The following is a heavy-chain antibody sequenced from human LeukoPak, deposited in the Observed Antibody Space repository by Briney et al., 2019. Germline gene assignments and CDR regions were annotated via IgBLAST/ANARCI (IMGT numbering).Heavy chain of an antibody. CDR1: GGSFSGYY. D-gene: IGHD6-19*01. CDR2: INHSGST. J-gene: IGHJ4*02. V-gene: IGHV4-34*01. CDR3: ARHHSSGWYES. Sequence: SETLSLTCAVYGGSFSGYYWSWIRQPPGKGLEWIGEINHSGSTNYNPSLKSRVTISVDTSKNQFSLKLSSVAAADTAVYYCARHHSSGWYESWGQGTLVTVSS.